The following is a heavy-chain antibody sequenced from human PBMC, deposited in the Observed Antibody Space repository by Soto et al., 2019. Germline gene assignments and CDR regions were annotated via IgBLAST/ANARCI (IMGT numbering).Heavy chain of an antibody. V-gene: IGHV4-34*01. CDR2: INHSGST. Sequence: SETLSLTCAVYGGSFSGYYWSWIRQPPGKGLEWIGEINHSGSTNYNPSLKSRVTISVDTSKNQFSLKLSSVTAADTAVYYCARSYGAYRTSLFFDYWGQGTLVTVSS. D-gene: IGHD2-2*01. CDR1: GGSFSGYY. CDR3: ARSYGAYRTSLFFDY. J-gene: IGHJ4*02.